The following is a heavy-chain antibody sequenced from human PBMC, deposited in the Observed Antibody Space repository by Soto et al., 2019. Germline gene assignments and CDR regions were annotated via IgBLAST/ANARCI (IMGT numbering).Heavy chain of an antibody. CDR2: INPNSGST. D-gene: IGHD6-19*01. J-gene: IGHJ5*02. CDR1: GGTFSSYA. Sequence: ASVKVSCKASGGTFSSYAISWVRQAPGQGLEWMGWINPNSGSTNYAQKFQGWVTMTRDTSTSTAYMELSRLRSDDTAVYYCAREGIAVAGIQNWFDPWGQGTLVTVSS. V-gene: IGHV1-2*04. CDR3: AREGIAVAGIQNWFDP.